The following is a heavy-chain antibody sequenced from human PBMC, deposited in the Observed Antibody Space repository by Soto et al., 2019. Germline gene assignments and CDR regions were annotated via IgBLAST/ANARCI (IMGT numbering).Heavy chain of an antibody. CDR3: ARVPDR. CDR2: IYHSGST. J-gene: IGHJ5*02. CDR1: GGSISSGGYS. Sequence: SETLSLTCAVSGGSISSGGYSWSWIRQPPGEGLEWIGYIYHSGSTYYNPSLKSRVTISVDRSKNQFSLKLSSVTAADTAVYYCARVPDRWGQGTLVTVS. V-gene: IGHV4-30-2*01. D-gene: IGHD2-2*01.